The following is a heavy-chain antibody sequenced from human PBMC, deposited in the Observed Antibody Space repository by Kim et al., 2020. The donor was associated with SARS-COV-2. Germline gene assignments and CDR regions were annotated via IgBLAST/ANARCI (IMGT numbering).Heavy chain of an antibody. CDR2: IWYDGSNK. CDR3: ARELGYYYGSGTSYGMDV. CDR1: GFTFSSYG. D-gene: IGHD3-10*01. Sequence: GGSLRLSCAASGFTFSSYGMHWVRQAPGKGLEWVAVIWYDGSNKYYADSVKGRFTISRDNSKNTLYLQMNSLRAEDTAVYYCARELGYYYGSGTSYGMDVWGKGTTVTVSS. V-gene: IGHV3-33*01. J-gene: IGHJ6*04.